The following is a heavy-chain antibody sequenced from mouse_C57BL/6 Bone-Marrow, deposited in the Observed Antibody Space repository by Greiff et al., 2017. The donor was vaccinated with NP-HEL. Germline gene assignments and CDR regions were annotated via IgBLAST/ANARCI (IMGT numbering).Heavy chain of an antibody. CDR1: GYTFTSYG. Sequence: QVQLQRSGAELARPGASVKLSCKASGYTFTSYGISWVKQRTGQGLEWIGGIYPRSGNTYYNEKFKGKATLTADKSSSTAYMELRSLTSEDSAVYFCARPRYYGSSPWYFDVWGTGTTVTVSS. J-gene: IGHJ1*03. V-gene: IGHV1-81*01. CDR3: ARPRYYGSSPWYFDV. D-gene: IGHD1-1*01. CDR2: IYPRSGNT.